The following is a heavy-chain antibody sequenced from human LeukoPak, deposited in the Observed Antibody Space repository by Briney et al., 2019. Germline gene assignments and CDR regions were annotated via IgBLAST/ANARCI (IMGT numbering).Heavy chain of an antibody. CDR1: GFTFSSYS. Sequence: PGGSLRLSCAASGFTFSSYSMNWVRQAPGKGLEWVSYISSSSSTIYYADSVKGRFTISRDNAKNSLYLQMNSLRAEDTAVYYCARGSGYSSGWYPASTTEGAFDIWGQGTMVTVSS. J-gene: IGHJ3*02. D-gene: IGHD6-19*01. CDR3: ARGSGYSSGWYPASTTEGAFDI. CDR2: ISSSSSTI. V-gene: IGHV3-48*04.